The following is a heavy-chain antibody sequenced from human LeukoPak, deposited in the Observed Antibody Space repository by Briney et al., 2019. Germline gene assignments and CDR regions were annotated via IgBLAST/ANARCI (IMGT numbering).Heavy chain of an antibody. Sequence: ASVKVSCKASGGTFSSYAISWVRQAPGQGLEWMGGIIPIFGTANYAQKFQGRVTITTDESTSTAYMELSSLRSEDTAVYYCARGGTYQLLPYYFVYWGQGTLVTVSS. D-gene: IGHD2-2*01. CDR2: IIPIFGTA. J-gene: IGHJ4*02. V-gene: IGHV1-69*05. CDR1: GGTFSSYA. CDR3: ARGGTYQLLPYYFVY.